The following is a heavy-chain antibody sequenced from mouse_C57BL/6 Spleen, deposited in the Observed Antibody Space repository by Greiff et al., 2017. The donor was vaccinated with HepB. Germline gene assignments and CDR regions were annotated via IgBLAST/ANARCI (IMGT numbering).Heavy chain of an antibody. J-gene: IGHJ1*03. CDR1: GYTFTSYW. CDR2: IHPNSGST. CDR3: ARSEKRGYFDV. Sequence: QVHVKQPGAELVKPGASVKLSCKASGYTFTSYWMHWVKQRPGQGLEWIGMIHPNSGSTNYNEKFKSKATLTVDKSSSTAYMQLSSLTSEDSAVYYCARSEKRGYFDVWGTGTTVTVSS. V-gene: IGHV1-64*01.